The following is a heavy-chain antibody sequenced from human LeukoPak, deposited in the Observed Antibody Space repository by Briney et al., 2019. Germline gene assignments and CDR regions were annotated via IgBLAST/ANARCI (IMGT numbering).Heavy chain of an antibody. CDR3: ATAKSLRYYYMDV. V-gene: IGHV1-24*01. J-gene: IGHJ6*03. CDR2: FDPEDGET. Sequence: ASVKVSCKVSGYTLTELSMHWVRQAPGKGLEWMGGFDPEDGETIYAQKFQSRVTVTEDTSTDTAYMELSSLRSEDTAVYYCATAKSLRYYYMDVWGKGTTVTVSS. CDR1: GYTLTELS. D-gene: IGHD4/OR15-4a*01.